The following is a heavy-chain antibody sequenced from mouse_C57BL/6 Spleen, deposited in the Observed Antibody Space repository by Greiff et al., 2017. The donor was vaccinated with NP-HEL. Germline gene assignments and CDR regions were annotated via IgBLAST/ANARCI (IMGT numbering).Heavy chain of an antibody. V-gene: IGHV3-8*01. J-gene: IGHJ2*01. D-gene: IGHD1-1*01. CDR2: ISYSGST. CDR1: GYSITSDY. CDR3: ARSLTYYYGSSPLDY. Sequence: PGLEKPSQTLSLTCSVTGYSITSDYWNWIRKFPGNKLEYMGYISYSGSTYYNPSLKSRISITRDTSKNQYYLQLNSVTTEDTATYYCARSLTYYYGSSPLDYWGQGTTLTVSS.